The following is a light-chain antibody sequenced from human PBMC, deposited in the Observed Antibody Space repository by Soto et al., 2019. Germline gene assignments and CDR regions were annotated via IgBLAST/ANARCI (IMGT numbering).Light chain of an antibody. V-gene: IGKV1-5*03. CDR1: QSISTW. CDR3: QQYNPSSRT. Sequence: DIQMTQSPSTLSASGGDRVTITCLASQSISTWLAWYQQKPGKVPKLLIFKASSLQSGVPSRFSGSGSGTDFTLTISSLQPDDFATYYCQQYNPSSRTFGQGTKVDIK. J-gene: IGKJ1*01. CDR2: KAS.